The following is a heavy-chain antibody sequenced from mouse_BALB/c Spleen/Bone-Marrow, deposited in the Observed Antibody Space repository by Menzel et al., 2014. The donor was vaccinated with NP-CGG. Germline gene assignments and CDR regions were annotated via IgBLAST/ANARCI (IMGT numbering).Heavy chain of an antibody. CDR2: IRNKANGYTT. CDR1: GFTFTDYY. CDR3: ARDENVGIYWYFDV. V-gene: IGHV7-3*02. J-gene: IGHJ1*01. Sequence: EVMLVESGGGSVQPGGSLRLSCATSGFTFTDYYMSWVRQPPGKALEWLGFIRNKANGYTTEYGASVKGRFTISRDNSQRILCLQMNTLRAEDRATYYCARDENVGIYWYFDVWGAGTTVIVSS.